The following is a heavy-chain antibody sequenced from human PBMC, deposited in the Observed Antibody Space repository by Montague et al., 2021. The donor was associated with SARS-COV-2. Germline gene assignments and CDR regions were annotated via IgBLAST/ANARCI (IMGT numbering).Heavy chain of an antibody. CDR2: IYYTGST. D-gene: IGHD3-10*01. J-gene: IGHJ3*02. CDR1: GGSVSSSSYY. Sequence: SETLSLTCTVSGGSVSSSSYYWGWIRQPPRKGLECIGSIYYTGSTYYNPSLKSRVTISVDTSKNQFSPKLGPVSAADAAVYYCAIHITGSRNAFDIWGQGTMVTVSS. CDR3: AIHITGSRNAFDI. V-gene: IGHV4-39*01.